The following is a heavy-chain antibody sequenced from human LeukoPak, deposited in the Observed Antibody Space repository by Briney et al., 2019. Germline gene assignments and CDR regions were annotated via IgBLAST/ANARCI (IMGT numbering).Heavy chain of an antibody. D-gene: IGHD3-10*01. CDR1: VGSMSSYY. CDR2: VYYSGST. V-gene: IGHV4-59*08. Sequence: SETLSLTCTVSVGSMSSYYWSWIRQPPGKGLEWLGYVYYSGSTNYNPSLKSQVTISLGTSKNQFSLKLSSVTAADTAVYYCARHGSGTSLALDPWGQGTLVTVSS. CDR3: ARHGSGTSLALDP. J-gene: IGHJ5*02.